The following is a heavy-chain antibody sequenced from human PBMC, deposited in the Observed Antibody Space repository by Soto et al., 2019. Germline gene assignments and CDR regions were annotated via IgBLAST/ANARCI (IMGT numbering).Heavy chain of an antibody. CDR2: ISSSTSNTTI. Sequence: GGSLRLSCAASGFTFSSYSMNWVRQAPGKGLEWVSYISSSTSNTTIYYADSVRGRFTISRDSAKNLLYLQMNSLRDEDTAVYYCARGRGYSYGYSDFWGQGTLVTVSS. J-gene: IGHJ4*02. CDR1: GFTFSSYS. V-gene: IGHV3-48*02. D-gene: IGHD5-18*01. CDR3: ARGRGYSYGYSDF.